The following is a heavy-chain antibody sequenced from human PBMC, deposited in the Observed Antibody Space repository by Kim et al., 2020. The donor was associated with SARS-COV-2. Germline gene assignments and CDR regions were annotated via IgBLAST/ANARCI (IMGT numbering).Heavy chain of an antibody. CDR1: GFNFRDFA. CDR2: ITDDETVD. D-gene: IGHD1-26*01. V-gene: IGHV3-30*04. J-gene: IGHJ5*01. Sequence: GGSLRLSCVCSGFNFRDFAMHWVRQAPGKGLEWVAVITDDETVDYYADFAKGRFTISRDNSKSTLYLRVSPLRAEDTAVYYCARDTRRRVAGSGSAMDS. CDR3: ARDTRRRVAGSGSAMDS.